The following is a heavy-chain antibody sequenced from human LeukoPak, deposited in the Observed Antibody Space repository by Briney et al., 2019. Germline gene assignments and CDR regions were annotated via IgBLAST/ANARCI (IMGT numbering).Heavy chain of an antibody. CDR1: GFTFSSYE. CDR3: ARADCSSTSCYVVGESGFDY. J-gene: IGHJ4*02. V-gene: IGHV3-48*03. D-gene: IGHD2-2*01. CDR2: ISSSGSTI. Sequence: GGSLRLSCAASGFTFSSYEMNRVRQAPGKGLEWVSYISSSGSTIYYADSVKGRFTISRDNAKNSLYLQMNSLRAEDTAVYYCARADCSSTSCYVVGESGFDYWGQGTLVTVSS.